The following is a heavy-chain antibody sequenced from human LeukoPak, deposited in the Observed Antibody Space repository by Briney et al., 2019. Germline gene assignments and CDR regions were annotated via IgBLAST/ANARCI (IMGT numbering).Heavy chain of an antibody. CDR3: AREGDYGPEHFQH. V-gene: IGHV3-48*04. CDR2: ISSRSSTI. D-gene: IGHD4-17*01. CDR1: GFTFSSYA. Sequence: GGSLRLSCAASGFTFSSYAMHWVRQAPGKGLEWISYISSRSSTIYYADSVKGRFTISRDNAKNSLYLQMNSLRVEDTALYYCAREGDYGPEHFQHWGQGTLVTVSS. J-gene: IGHJ1*01.